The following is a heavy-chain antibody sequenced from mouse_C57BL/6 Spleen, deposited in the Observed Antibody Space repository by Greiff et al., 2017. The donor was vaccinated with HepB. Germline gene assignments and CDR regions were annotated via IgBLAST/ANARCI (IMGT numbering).Heavy chain of an antibody. D-gene: IGHD1-1*01. V-gene: IGHV1-81*01. CDR2: IYPRSGNT. Sequence: QVQLQQSGAELARPGASVKLSCKASGYTFTSYGISWVKQRTGQGLEWIGEIYPRSGNTYYNEKFKGKATLTADKSSSTAYMELRSLTSEDSAVYFCAREEVATDWYFDVWGTGTTVTVSS. CDR3: AREEVATDWYFDV. J-gene: IGHJ1*03. CDR1: GYTFTSYG.